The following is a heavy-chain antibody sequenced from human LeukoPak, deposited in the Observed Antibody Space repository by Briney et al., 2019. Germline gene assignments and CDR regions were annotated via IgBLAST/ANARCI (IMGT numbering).Heavy chain of an antibody. Sequence: GGSLRLSCAASGFTFSGSAMHWVRQASGKGLEWVGRIRSRVQNYATAYTESVKGRFMISRDDSKNTAYLQMNSLETEDTAVYYCTRLAISGSFDPWGQGTLVTVSS. CDR2: IRSRVQNYAT. CDR3: TRLAISGSFDP. D-gene: IGHD6-19*01. V-gene: IGHV3-73*01. CDR1: GFTFSGSA. J-gene: IGHJ5*02.